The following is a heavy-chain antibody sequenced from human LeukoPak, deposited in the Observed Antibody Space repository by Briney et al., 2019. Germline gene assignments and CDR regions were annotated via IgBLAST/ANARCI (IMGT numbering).Heavy chain of an antibody. J-gene: IGHJ4*02. D-gene: IGHD3-16*01. V-gene: IGHV1-8*02. CDR1: GYTFTSYD. CDR3: ARWGEFSFDY. CDR2: MNPNSGNT. Sequence: ASVKVSCKASGYTFTSYDINWVRQATGQGLEWMGWMNPNSGNTGYAQKFQGRVTMTTGTSTSTAYMELRSLRSDDTAVYYCARWGEFSFDYWGQGTLVTVSS.